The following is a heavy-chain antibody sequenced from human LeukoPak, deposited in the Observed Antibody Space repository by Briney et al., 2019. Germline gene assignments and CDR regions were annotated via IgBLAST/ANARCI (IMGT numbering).Heavy chain of an antibody. CDR2: INSDGSST. D-gene: IGHD6-19*01. J-gene: IGHJ4*02. Sequence: PGGSLRLSCAASGFTFSSYGMHWVRQAPGKGLVWVSRINSDGSSTSYADSVKGRFTISRDNAKNTLYLQMNSLRAEDTAVYYCARLYSSGWCRDYWGQGTLVTVPS. CDR1: GFTFSSYG. CDR3: ARLYSSGWCRDY. V-gene: IGHV3-74*01.